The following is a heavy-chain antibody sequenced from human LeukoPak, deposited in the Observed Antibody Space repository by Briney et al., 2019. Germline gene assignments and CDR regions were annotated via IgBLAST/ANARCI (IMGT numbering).Heavy chain of an antibody. J-gene: IGHJ4*02. CDR2: ISAYNGNT. CDR1: GYTFTSYG. D-gene: IGHD5-12*01. Sequence: ASVKVSCKASGYTFTSYGISWVRQAPGQGLEWMGWISAYNGNTNYAQKLQGRVTMTTDTSTSTAYMELRSLRSEDTAVYYCASALFSSGYDWAPIDYWGQGTLVTVSS. CDR3: ASALFSSGYDWAPIDY. V-gene: IGHV1-18*01.